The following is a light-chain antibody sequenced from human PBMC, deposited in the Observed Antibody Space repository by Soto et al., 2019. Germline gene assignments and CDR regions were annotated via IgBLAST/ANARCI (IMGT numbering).Light chain of an antibody. J-gene: IGLJ3*02. V-gene: IGLV2-14*01. CDR2: EVS. CDR3: SSYTSSNTVGV. CDR1: SSDVGGYNY. Sequence: QSALTQPASVSGSPGQSITISCTGTSSDVGGYNYVSWYQQHPGKAPKLMIYEVSNRPSGVSNRFSGSKSGNTASLTISGLQAEDEADYYCSSYTSSNTVGVFGGGTRLTVL.